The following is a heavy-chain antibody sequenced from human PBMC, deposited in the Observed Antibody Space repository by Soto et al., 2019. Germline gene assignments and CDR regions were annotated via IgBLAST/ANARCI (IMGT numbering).Heavy chain of an antibody. V-gene: IGHV1-69*12. CDR1: GGTFSTYA. D-gene: IGHD5-18*01. CDR2: IIPMFGTA. J-gene: IGHJ4*02. CDR3: ASGIQLWLRRINNGYSG. Sequence: QVQLVQSGAEAKKPESSVKVSCKAPGGTFSTYAISWVRQAPGQGLEWMGGIIPMFGTANYAQRFQDRVTITADESTNTVYMVLSSLRSEDTAVYFCASGIQLWLRRINNGYSGWGQGTLVTVSS.